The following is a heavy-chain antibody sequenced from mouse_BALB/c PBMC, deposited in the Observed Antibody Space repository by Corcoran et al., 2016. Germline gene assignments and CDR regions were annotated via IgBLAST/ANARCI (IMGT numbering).Heavy chain of an antibody. CDR3: ARFGNYEYGYFDV. CDR1: GYTFTNYG. CDR2: INTYTGEP. V-gene: IGHV9-3-1*01. Sequence: QIQLVQSGPELKKPGETVKISCKASGYTFTNYGMNWVKQAPGKGLKWMGWINTYTGEPTYADDFKGRFAFSLETSASTAYLQINNLKNEDTATYFCARFGNYEYGYFDVWGAGTTVTVSS. D-gene: IGHD2-1*01. J-gene: IGHJ1*01.